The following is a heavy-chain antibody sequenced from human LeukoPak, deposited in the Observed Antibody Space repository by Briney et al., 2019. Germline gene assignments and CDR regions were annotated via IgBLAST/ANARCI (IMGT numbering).Heavy chain of an antibody. V-gene: IGHV1-2*06. CDR2: INPNSGGA. Sequence: GASVKVSCKASGYTFIDYYLHWVRQAPGQGLEWMGRINPNSGGAKYGQKFQGRVTMTRDTSVTTVYMELSRLRSDDTAVYYCARDSRGNSDFYYYYGMAVWGQGTTVTVSS. CDR3: ARDSRGNSDFYYYYGMAV. J-gene: IGHJ6*02. CDR1: GYTFIDYY. D-gene: IGHD4-11*01.